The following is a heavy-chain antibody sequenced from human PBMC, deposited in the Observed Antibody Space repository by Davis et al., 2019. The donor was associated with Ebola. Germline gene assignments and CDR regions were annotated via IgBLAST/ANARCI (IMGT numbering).Heavy chain of an antibody. CDR3: ATLPDI. CDR2: INTETGNP. Sequence: AASVKVSCKTSGYTFSNYAMNWVRQAPGQGLEWMGWINTETGNPTYAQAFTGRFVFSLDTSVSTAYLQINSLKTEDIAVYYCATLPDIWGQGTVVTVSS. CDR1: GYTFSNYA. V-gene: IGHV7-4-1*02. J-gene: IGHJ3*02.